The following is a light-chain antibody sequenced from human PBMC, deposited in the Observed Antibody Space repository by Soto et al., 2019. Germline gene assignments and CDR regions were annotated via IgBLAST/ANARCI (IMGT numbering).Light chain of an antibody. Sequence: QSALTQPRSVSGSPGQSVTISCTRTSSDVGGYNYVSWYQQHPGKAPKLMIYDVSKRPSGVPDRFSGSKSGNTASLTISGLQAEDEADYYCCSYAGSYTPHVVFGGGTKVTVL. V-gene: IGLV2-11*01. J-gene: IGLJ2*01. CDR1: SSDVGGYNY. CDR3: CSYAGSYTPHVV. CDR2: DVS.